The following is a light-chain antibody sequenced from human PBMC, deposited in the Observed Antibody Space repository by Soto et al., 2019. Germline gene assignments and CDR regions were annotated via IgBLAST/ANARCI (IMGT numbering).Light chain of an antibody. V-gene: IGKV3-15*01. CDR1: QSVSSN. Sequence: EIVLTQSPATLSVSPGERVTLSCRASQSVSSNLAWYQQKPGQAPRLLIYGASTRATGIPARFSGSGSGTEFTLTISSLQSEDFAVYYCQQYNNWPPGMTFGQGTKVDI. CDR2: GAS. J-gene: IGKJ1*01. CDR3: QQYNNWPPGMT.